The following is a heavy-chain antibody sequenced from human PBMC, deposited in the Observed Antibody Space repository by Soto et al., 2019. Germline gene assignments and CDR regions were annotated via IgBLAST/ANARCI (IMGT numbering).Heavy chain of an antibody. D-gene: IGHD1-7*01. Sequence: GESLKISCNGSGYSFTIYWSGWVRQMPGKGLEWMGIIYPGDSDTRYSPSFQGQVTISADKSISTAYLQWSSLKASDTAMYYCARNRITGTTAAFDIWGQGTMVTVSS. V-gene: IGHV5-51*01. CDR2: IYPGDSDT. CDR1: GYSFTIYW. J-gene: IGHJ3*02. CDR3: ARNRITGTTAAFDI.